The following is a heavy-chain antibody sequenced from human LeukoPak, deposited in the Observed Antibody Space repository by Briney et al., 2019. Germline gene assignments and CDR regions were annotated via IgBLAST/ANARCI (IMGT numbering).Heavy chain of an antibody. D-gene: IGHD6-13*01. CDR2: ISSSSSYI. V-gene: IGHV3-21*05. Sequence: GGSLRLSCAASGFTFSSYEMNWVRQAPGKGLEWVSYISSSSSYIYYADSVKGRFTISRDNAKNSLYLQMNSLRAEDTAVYYCARDGLAAAGDYWGQGTLVTVSS. CDR3: ARDGLAAAGDY. CDR1: GFTFSSYE. J-gene: IGHJ4*02.